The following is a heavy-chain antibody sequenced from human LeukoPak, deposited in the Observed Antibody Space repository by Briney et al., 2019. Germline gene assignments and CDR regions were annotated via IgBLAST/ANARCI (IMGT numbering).Heavy chain of an antibody. J-gene: IGHJ5*02. V-gene: IGHV1-18*01. D-gene: IGHD6-13*01. CDR1: GYTFTSYG. CDR2: ISAYNGKT. CDR3: ANVRNIAAAQNNWFDP. Sequence: DSVTLSCKVSGYTFTSYGISWVRQAPGQGLEWMGWISAYNGKTNYAQKLPGRVTITTDTSTSTAYIELSRLRSDDTAVYYCANVRNIAAAQNNWFDPWGQGTLVTVSS.